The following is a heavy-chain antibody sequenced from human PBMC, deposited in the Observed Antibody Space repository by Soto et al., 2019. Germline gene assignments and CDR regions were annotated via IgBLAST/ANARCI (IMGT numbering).Heavy chain of an antibody. V-gene: IGHV4-59*01. CDR3: AREPHYYDSSGYGAFDI. J-gene: IGHJ3*02. CDR2: IYYSGST. Sequence: PSETLSLTCTVSGGSISSYYWSWIRQPPGKGLEWIGYIYYSGSTNYNPSLKSRVTISVDTSKNQFSLKLSSVTAADTAVYYCAREPHYYDSSGYGAFDIWGQGTMVTVSS. D-gene: IGHD3-22*01. CDR1: GGSISSYY.